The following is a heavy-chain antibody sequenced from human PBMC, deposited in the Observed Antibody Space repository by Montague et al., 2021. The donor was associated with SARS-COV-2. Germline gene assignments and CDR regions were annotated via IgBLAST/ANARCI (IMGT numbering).Heavy chain of an antibody. V-gene: IGHV2-70*11. CDR3: ARRTYDILTGYDNGMDV. J-gene: IGHJ6*02. D-gene: IGHD3-9*01. CDR2: IDWDDDK. CDR1: GFSLSTSGMC. Sequence: PALVKPTQTLTLTCTFSGFSLSTSGMCVSWIRQPPGKALEWLARIDWDDDKYYSTSLKSRLTISKDTSKNQVVLTMTNMDPADTATYYSARRTYDILTGYDNGMDVWGQGNTVNVSS.